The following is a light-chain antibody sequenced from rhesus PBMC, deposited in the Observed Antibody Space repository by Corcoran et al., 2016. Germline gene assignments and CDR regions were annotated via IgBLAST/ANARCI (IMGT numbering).Light chain of an antibody. CDR3: QQYNSAPLT. CDR2: KAS. Sequence: DIQMTQSPSSLSASVGDRVTITCQASQSISSWLVWSRQKPGKAPEPLIYKASSWDSGVPSRFKGSRCGTDFPLTISSLQPEDCATDYCQQYNSAPLTFGGGTKVELK. CDR1: QSISSW. V-gene: IGKV1-16*01. J-gene: IGKJ4*01.